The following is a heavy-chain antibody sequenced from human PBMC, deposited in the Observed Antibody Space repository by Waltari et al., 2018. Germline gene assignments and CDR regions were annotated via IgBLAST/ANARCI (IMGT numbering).Heavy chain of an antibody. D-gene: IGHD3-22*01. J-gene: IGHJ6*02. V-gene: IGHV4-38-2*02. CDR2: IYHSGST. CDR3: ARVREGGYLYYYYGMDV. Sequence: QVQLQESGPGLVKPSETLSLTCTVPGYSISSVSYWGWTRQPPGKGLEWIGSIYHSGSTYYNPSLKSRVTISVDTSKNQFSLKLSSVTAADTAVYYCARVREGGYLYYYYGMDVWGQGTTVTVSS. CDR1: GYSISSVSY.